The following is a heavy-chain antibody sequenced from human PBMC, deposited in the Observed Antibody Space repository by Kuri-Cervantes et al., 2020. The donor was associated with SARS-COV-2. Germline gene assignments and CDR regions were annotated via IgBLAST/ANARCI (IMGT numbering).Heavy chain of an antibody. J-gene: IGHJ4*02. CDR2: ISPIVGDT. D-gene: IGHD1-26*01. Sequence: ASVKVSCKASGYTFTSFYIHWVRQAPGQGLEWMAIISPIVGDTTYAQRFRDRLSVTRDTSTSTVYMEMSSLTSEDTAVYYCARSSSGSYSDFEYWGQGTPVTVSS. CDR3: ARSSSGSYSDFEY. V-gene: IGHV1-46*01. CDR1: GYTFTSFY.